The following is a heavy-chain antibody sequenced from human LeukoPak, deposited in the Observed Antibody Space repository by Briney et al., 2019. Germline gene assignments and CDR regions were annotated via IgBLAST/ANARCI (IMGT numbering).Heavy chain of an antibody. CDR1: GGSFSDYF. D-gene: IGHD6-19*01. J-gene: IGHJ6*02. V-gene: IGHV4-34*01. Sequence: SETLSLTCAVYGGSFSDYFWSWIRQPPGKGLEWIGEIDHSGTNYNPSLESRLTISVDTSRSQFSLRLSSVTAADTAVYYCATTHVTGWYRGYYYYGMDVWGQGTTVTVSS. CDR3: ATTHVTGWYRGYYYYGMDV. CDR2: IDHSGT.